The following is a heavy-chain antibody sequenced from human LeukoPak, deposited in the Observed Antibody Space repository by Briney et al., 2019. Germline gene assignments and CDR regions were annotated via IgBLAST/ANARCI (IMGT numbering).Heavy chain of an antibody. J-gene: IGHJ4*02. CDR2: IKEEGSDK. D-gene: IGHD3-10*01. CDR1: GFSLSNYW. CDR3: ARDRAGQAY. Sequence: GGSLRLSCVVSGFSLSNYWMSWVRQTPGGGLEWVGNIKEEGSDKYYVDSLKGRFTISRDNAKNSMYLQMNSLRAEDTAVYYCARDRAGQAYWGQGTLVTVSS. V-gene: IGHV3-7*03.